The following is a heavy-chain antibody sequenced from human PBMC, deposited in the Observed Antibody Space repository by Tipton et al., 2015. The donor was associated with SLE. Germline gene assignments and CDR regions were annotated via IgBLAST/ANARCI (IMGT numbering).Heavy chain of an antibody. CDR1: GFTFSTYG. V-gene: IGHV3-30*18. CDR2: ISYDGTNK. Sequence: SLRLSCAASGFTFSTYGMHWVRQAPGKGLEWVALISYDGTNKYYADSVKGRFTISRDNSKNTLYLQMNSLRAEDTAVYYCAKERGDSWGQGTLVTVSS. D-gene: IGHD3-16*01. J-gene: IGHJ4*02. CDR3: AKERGDS.